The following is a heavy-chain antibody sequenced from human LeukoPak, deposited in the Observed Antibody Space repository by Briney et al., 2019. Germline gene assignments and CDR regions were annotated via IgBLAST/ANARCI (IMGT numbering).Heavy chain of an antibody. J-gene: IGHJ3*02. CDR3: ARGYDSSGYYYPGHDASDI. CDR2: IYYSGST. Sequence: SETLSLTCSVSGGSISSTSYYWGWIRQPPGKGLEWIGSIYYSGSTYYSPSLKSRVTISVDTSKNQFSLKLSSVTAADTAVYYCARGYDSSGYYYPGHDASDIWGQGTMVTVSS. D-gene: IGHD3-22*01. V-gene: IGHV4-39*01. CDR1: GGSISSTSYY.